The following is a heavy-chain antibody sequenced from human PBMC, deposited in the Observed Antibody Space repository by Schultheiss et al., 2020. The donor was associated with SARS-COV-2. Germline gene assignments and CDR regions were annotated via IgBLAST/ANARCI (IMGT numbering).Heavy chain of an antibody. J-gene: IGHJ4*02. CDR1: GHSFTGYY. CDR3: ARDCSSTSCYAFDY. CDR2: IIPIFGTA. V-gene: IGHV1-69*13. Sequence: SVKVSCKASGHSFTGYYLHWVRQAPGQGLEWMGGIIPIFGTANYAQKFQGRVTITADESTSTAYMELSSLRSEDTAVYYCARDCSSTSCYAFDYWGQGTLVTVSS. D-gene: IGHD2-2*01.